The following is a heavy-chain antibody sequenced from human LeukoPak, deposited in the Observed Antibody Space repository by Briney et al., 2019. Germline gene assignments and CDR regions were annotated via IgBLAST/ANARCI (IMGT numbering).Heavy chain of an antibody. V-gene: IGHV3-23*01. CDR1: GFSFNNYA. CDR2: ISTTGGST. J-gene: IGHJ4*02. Sequence: GGSLRLSCAASGFSFNNYAMSWVRQAPGKGLEWVSAISTTGGSTYYADSVKGRFTISRDDSKNTLYLQLNSLRAEDTAVYYCARAESYYYGSGQPPYYFEYWGQGTLVTVSS. CDR3: ARAESYYYGSGQPPYYFEY. D-gene: IGHD3-10*01.